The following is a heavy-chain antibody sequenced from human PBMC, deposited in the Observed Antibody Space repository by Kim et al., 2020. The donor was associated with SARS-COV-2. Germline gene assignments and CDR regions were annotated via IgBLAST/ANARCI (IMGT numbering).Heavy chain of an antibody. V-gene: IGHV4-34*01. Sequence: SETLSLTCAVYGGSFSGYYWSWIRQPPGKGLELIGEINHSGSTNYNSSLKSRVTISVDTSKNQYSLKLSSVTAADTAEYYCGSGGYSSSWYGYKHWFDPWGQGTLVTVSS. CDR2: INHSGST. CDR1: GGSFSGYY. J-gene: IGHJ5*02. D-gene: IGHD6-13*01. CDR3: GSGGYSSSWYGYKHWFDP.